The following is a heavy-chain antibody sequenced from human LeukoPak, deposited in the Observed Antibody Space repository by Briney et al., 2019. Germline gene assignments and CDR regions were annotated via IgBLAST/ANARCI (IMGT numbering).Heavy chain of an antibody. V-gene: IGHV4-4*08. CDR3: ARDGRAGSLFAY. Sequence: PSETLSLTCTVSGGSISSYYWSWIRQPPGKGLEWIGYIYTSGSTNYNPSLKSRVTMSVDTSKNQFSLKLSSVTAADTAIYYCARDGRAGSLFAYWGQGTLVTVSS. J-gene: IGHJ4*02. CDR2: IYTSGST. D-gene: IGHD6-19*01. CDR1: GGSISSYY.